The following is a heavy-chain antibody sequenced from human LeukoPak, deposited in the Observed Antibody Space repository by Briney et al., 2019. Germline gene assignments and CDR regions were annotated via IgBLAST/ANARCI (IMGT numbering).Heavy chain of an antibody. CDR2: INHSGST. D-gene: IGHD6-13*01. CDR3: ARGRGYSRTYFDY. CDR1: GGSFSGYY. Sequence: PSETLSLTCAVYGGSFSGYYWSWIRQPPGKGLEWIGEINHSGSTNYNPSLKSRVTISVDTSKNQYSLKLSSVTAADTAVYYCARGRGYSRTYFDYWGQGTLATVSS. J-gene: IGHJ4*02. V-gene: IGHV4-34*01.